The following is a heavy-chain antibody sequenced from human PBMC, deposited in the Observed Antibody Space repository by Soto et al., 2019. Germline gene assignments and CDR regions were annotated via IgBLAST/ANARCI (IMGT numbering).Heavy chain of an antibody. Sequence: QVQLVESGGGVVQPGRSLRLSCAASGFTFSSYAMHWVRQAPGKGLEWVAVISYDGSNKYYADSVQGRFTISRDNSKNTLYLQMNSLRAEDTAVYYCAREGVVDTAMVPCDSWGQGTLVTVSS. CDR3: AREGVVDTAMVPCDS. CDR2: ISYDGSNK. D-gene: IGHD5-18*01. J-gene: IGHJ4*02. CDR1: GFTFSSYA. V-gene: IGHV3-30-3*01.